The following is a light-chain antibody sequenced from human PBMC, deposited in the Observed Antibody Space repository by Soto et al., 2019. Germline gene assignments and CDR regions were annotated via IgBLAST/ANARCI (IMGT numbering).Light chain of an antibody. CDR1: SSDVGAYNY. Sequence: QSALTQPASVSGSPGQSITISCTGTSSDVGAYNYVSWYQQHPGKVPKLMIYHVSDLPSGVSNRFSGSKSGNTASLTISGLQAEDEDDYYCSSFTTSSTYVFGTGTKLTVL. V-gene: IGLV2-14*01. J-gene: IGLJ1*01. CDR3: SSFTTSSTYV. CDR2: HVS.